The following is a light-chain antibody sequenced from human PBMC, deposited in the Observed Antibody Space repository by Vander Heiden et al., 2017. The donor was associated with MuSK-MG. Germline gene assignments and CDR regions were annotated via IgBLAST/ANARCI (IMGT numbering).Light chain of an antibody. CDR3: CSYAGSGTFGYV. Sequence: QSALTQPASVSGCPGQSITISCTGTSSDVGSYNLVSWYQQHPGKAPKLMIYDGSKRPSGVSNRFSGSQSGNTASLTTSGLQAEDETEYYCCSYAGSGTFGYVFGGGTKVTVL. CDR2: DGS. CDR1: SSDVGSYNL. V-gene: IGLV2-23*03. J-gene: IGLJ1*01.